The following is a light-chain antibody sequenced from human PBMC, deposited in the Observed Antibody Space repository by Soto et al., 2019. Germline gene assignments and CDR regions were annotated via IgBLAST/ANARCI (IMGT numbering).Light chain of an antibody. CDR1: QSVSSN. CDR2: GAS. CDR3: QQPGT. Sequence: EIVMTQSPATLSVSPGERATLSCRASQSVSSNLAWYQQKPGQAPRLLIYGASTRATGIPARFSGSGSGTEFTLTISSLQAEDFAFYYCQQPGTFGPGTKVDIK. J-gene: IGKJ3*01. V-gene: IGKV3-15*01.